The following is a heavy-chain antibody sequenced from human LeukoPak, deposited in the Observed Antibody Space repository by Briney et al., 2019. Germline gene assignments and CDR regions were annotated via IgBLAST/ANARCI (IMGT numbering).Heavy chain of an antibody. D-gene: IGHD3-22*01. CDR1: AGSLSTYY. CDR2: IYYTGST. CDR3: ARASGGYYNNWFDP. V-gene: IGHV4-59*01. J-gene: IGHJ5*02. Sequence: SETLSLTCTVSAGSLSTYYWNWIRQPPRKGLEWMGYIYYTGSTNYNPSLKSRVIISIDTSKNQFSLKLSSVSAADTAVYYCARASGGYYNNWFDPWGQGTLVTVSS.